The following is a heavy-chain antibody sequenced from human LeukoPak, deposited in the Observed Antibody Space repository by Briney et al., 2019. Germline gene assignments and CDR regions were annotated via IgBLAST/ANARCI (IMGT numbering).Heavy chain of an antibody. CDR3: AREGGGNYDYFDY. V-gene: IGHV3-48*03. CDR1: GFTFSSYE. J-gene: IGHJ4*02. CDR2: TSSSGSPI. D-gene: IGHD4-23*01. Sequence: PGGSLRLSCAASGFTFSSYEMNWVRQAPGKGLEWVSYTSSSGSPIYYADSVKGRFTISRDNTKNSLYLQMNSLRAEDTAVYYCAREGGGNYDYFDYWGQGTLVTVSS.